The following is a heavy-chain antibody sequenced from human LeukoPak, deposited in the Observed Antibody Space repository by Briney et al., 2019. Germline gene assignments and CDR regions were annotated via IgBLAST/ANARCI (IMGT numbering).Heavy chain of an antibody. V-gene: IGHV3-48*03. CDR2: ISASGSSI. D-gene: IGHD4/OR15-4a*01. CDR1: GFTFSSYE. Sequence: GGSLRLSCAASGFTFSSYEMNWVRQAPGKGLEWVSYISASGSSIYYADSVKGRFTISRDDAKSSLYLQMNSLRAEDTAVYYCARDRGTTMVRSFDIWGQGTMVTVSS. CDR3: ARDRGTTMVRSFDI. J-gene: IGHJ3*02.